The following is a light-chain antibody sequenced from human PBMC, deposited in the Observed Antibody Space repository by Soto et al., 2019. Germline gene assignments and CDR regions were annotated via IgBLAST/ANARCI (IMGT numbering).Light chain of an antibody. J-gene: IGKJ5*01. CDR3: QQYNNWPFS. CDR2: DVS. Sequence: EIVMTQYPATMCVSXGERATLFCRPGRGVTTRFARYQQKSGLSPRLXXYDVSTRAPGAPARFSGTGSETDFTPTISGLQSDDSAVYFCQQYNNWPFSFGQGTRLEIK. CDR1: RGVTTR. V-gene: IGKV3-15*01.